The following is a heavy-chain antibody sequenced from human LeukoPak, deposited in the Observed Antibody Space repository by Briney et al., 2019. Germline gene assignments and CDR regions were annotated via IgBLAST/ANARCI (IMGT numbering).Heavy chain of an antibody. D-gene: IGHD6-13*01. CDR3: ARAQQLGWFDP. CDR2: INHSGST. J-gene: IGHJ5*02. V-gene: IGHV4-34*01. CDR1: GGSISGYY. Sequence: SETLSLTCTVSGGSISGYYWSWIRQPPGKGLEWIGEINHSGSTNYNPSLKSRVTISVDTSKNQFSLKLSSVTAADTAVYYCARAQQLGWFDPWGQGTLVTVSS.